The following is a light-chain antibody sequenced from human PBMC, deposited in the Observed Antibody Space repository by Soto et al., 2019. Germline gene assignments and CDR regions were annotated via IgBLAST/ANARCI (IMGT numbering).Light chain of an antibody. J-gene: IGLJ3*02. CDR2: LNSDGSH. Sequence: QSVLTQSPSASASLGASVKLTCALSSGHSSYAIAWHQQQPEKGPRALMKLNSDGSHTRGDGIPDRFSGYSSGAERYLTIASLQSEDEADYYCQTWGTGILVFGGGTKLTVL. CDR3: QTWGTGILV. CDR1: SGHSSYA. V-gene: IGLV4-69*01.